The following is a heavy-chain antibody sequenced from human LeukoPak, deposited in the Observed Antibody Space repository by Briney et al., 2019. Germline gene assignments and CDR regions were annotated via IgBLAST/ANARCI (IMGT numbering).Heavy chain of an antibody. D-gene: IGHD2-2*01. J-gene: IGHJ4*02. V-gene: IGHV3-74*01. CDR1: GFTFSSYW. CDR3: VRPDIVTVPLGC. Sequence: GGSLRLSCAASGFTFSSYWMHWVRQAPGKGLVWVPRINTDGSITDYADSVKGRFTISRDNAKNTLYLQVNSLRAEDTAIYYCVRPDIVTVPLGCWGQGTLVTVSS. CDR2: INTDGSIT.